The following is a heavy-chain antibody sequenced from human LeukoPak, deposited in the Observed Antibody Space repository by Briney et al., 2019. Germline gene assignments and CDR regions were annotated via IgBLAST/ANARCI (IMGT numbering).Heavy chain of an antibody. CDR2: IVVGSGNT. D-gene: IGHD2-2*01. V-gene: IGHV1-58*02. Sequence: SVKVSCKASGFTFTSSAMQWVRQARGQRLEWIGWIVVGSGNTNYAQKFQERVTITRDMSTSTAYMELSSPRSEDTAVYYCAADRGMGVVVPAAIPSGYGMDVWGQGTTVTVSS. CDR3: AADRGMGVVVPAAIPSGYGMDV. CDR1: GFTFTSSA. J-gene: IGHJ6*02.